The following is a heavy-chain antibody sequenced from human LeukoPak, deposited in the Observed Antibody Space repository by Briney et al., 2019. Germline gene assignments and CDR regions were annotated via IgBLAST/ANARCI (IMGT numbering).Heavy chain of an antibody. Sequence: GRSLRLSCAASGFTLSSYPLHWVRQVPGKGLEWVAVISYDGSKKYYADSVKGRFTISRDNSKNTLYLQMNSLKPEDTAVYYCARDFGAGWEEPKYSFDYWGQGILVTVSS. D-gene: IGHD3-10*01. CDR3: ARDFGAGWEEPKYSFDY. J-gene: IGHJ4*02. CDR2: ISYDGSKK. V-gene: IGHV3-30-3*01. CDR1: GFTLSSYP.